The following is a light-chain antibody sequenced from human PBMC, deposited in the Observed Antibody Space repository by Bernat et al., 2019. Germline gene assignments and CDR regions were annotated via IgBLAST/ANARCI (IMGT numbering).Light chain of an antibody. Sequence: DIQMTQSPSSLSASVGDRVTITCRASQNINNYLNWYQQKPGEAPKLLIYAASSLQSGVPSRFSGSGSGTDFTLTISSLQPEDLANYYCQQSRGWPYTFGQGTKLEIK. CDR3: QQSRGWPYT. J-gene: IGKJ2*01. CDR2: AAS. CDR1: QNINNY. V-gene: IGKV1-39*01.